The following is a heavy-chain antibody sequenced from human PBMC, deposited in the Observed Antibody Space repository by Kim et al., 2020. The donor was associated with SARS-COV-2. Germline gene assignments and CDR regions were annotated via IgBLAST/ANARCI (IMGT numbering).Heavy chain of an antibody. CDR3: ASSAAGIFDY. D-gene: IGHD6-13*01. CDR1: GGSISSSSYY. J-gene: IGHJ4*02. CDR2: IYYSGST. V-gene: IGHV4-39*01. Sequence: SETLSLTCTVSGGSISSSSYYWGWIRQPPGKGLEWIGSIYYSGSTYYNPSLKSRVTISVDTSKNQFSLKLSSVTAADTAVYYCASSAAGIFDYWGQGTLVTVSS.